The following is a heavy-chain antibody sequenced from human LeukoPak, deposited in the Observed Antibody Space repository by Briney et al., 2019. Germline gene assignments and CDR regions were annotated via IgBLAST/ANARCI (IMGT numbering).Heavy chain of an antibody. J-gene: IGHJ6*02. D-gene: IGHD3-9*01. CDR1: GFTFSSYG. V-gene: IGHV3-30*02. CDR2: IRYDGSNK. Sequence: GGSLRLSCAASGFTFSSYGMHWVRQAPGKGLEWVAFIRYDGSNKYYADSVKGRFTISRDNSKNTLYLQMNSLRAEDTAVYYCAKDFDGVDYYYYYGMDVWGQGNTVTVSS. CDR3: AKDFDGVDYYYYYGMDV.